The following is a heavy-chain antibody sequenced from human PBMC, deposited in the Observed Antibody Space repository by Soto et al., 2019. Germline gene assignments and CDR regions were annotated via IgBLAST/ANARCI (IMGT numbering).Heavy chain of an antibody. Sequence: SETLSLTCTVSGGSISSSSYYWGWIRQPPGKGLEWIGSIYYSGSTYYNPSLKSRVTISVDTSKNRFSLKLSSVTAADTAVYYCARYKQYGWFEPWGQGTLVTVSS. D-gene: IGHD4-4*01. CDR1: GGSISSSSYY. J-gene: IGHJ5*02. CDR3: ARYKQYGWFEP. V-gene: IGHV4-39*01. CDR2: IYYSGST.